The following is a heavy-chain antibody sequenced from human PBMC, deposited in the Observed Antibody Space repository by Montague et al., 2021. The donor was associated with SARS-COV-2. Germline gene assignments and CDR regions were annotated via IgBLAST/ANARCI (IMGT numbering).Heavy chain of an antibody. J-gene: IGHJ4*02. CDR2: ITYRGST. Sequence: SETLSLTCTVSADSITNNYWTWIRQSPGKGLEWIGHITYRGSTTYNPSLKSRVTTSIDTSKNQFSLMLKSVTAADTVVYYCARGGMYLSYWGQGTLVTVSS. CDR1: ADSITNNY. CDR3: ARGGMYLSY. V-gene: IGHV4-59*13. D-gene: IGHD1-26*01.